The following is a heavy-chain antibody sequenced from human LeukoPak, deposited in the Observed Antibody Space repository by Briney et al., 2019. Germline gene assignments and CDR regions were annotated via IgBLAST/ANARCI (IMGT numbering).Heavy chain of an antibody. Sequence: ASVKVSCKASGYTFTSYYMHWVRQAPGQGLEWMGIINPSGGSTSYAQKFQGRVTMTRDTSTSTVYMELSSLRSEDTVVYYCARVVPSDYYDSSGYYPEAFDIWGQGTMVTVSS. CDR2: INPSGGST. J-gene: IGHJ3*02. V-gene: IGHV1-46*01. CDR1: GYTFTSYY. D-gene: IGHD3-22*01. CDR3: ARVVPSDYYDSSGYYPEAFDI.